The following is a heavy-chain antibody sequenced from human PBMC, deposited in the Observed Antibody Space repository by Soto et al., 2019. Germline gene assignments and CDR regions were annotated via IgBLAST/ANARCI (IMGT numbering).Heavy chain of an antibody. CDR3: ARGIAAVAGTINWFDP. J-gene: IGHJ5*02. V-gene: IGHV1-18*01. CDR2: ISAYNGNT. Sequence: GASVKVSCKASGYTFTNYDITWVRQAPGQGLEWMGWISAYNGNTNYAQKFQGRVTITADKSTSTAYMELSSLRSEDTAVYYCARGIAAVAGTINWFDPWGQGTLVTVSS. D-gene: IGHD6-19*01. CDR1: GYTFTNYD.